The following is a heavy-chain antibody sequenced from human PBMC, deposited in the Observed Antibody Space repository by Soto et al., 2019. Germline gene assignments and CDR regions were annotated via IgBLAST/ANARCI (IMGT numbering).Heavy chain of an antibody. Sequence: GESLKISCAASGFTFSNAWMNWVRQAPGKGLEWVGRIKSKTDGGTTDYAAPVKGRFTISRDDSKNTLYLQMNSLKTEDTAVYYCTTDGTACSSTSCYDYWGQGTLVTVSS. J-gene: IGHJ4*02. V-gene: IGHV3-15*07. D-gene: IGHD2-2*01. CDR1: GFTFSNAW. CDR3: TTDGTACSSTSCYDY. CDR2: IKSKTDGGTT.